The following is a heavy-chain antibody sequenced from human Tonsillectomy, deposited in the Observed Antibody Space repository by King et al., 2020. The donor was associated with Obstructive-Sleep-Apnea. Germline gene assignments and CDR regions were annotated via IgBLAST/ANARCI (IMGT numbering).Heavy chain of an antibody. CDR3: ARDGPTGWDAFDI. D-gene: IGHD1-14*01. Sequence: VQLVESGGGLVQPGGSLRLSCAASGFSLNNNWMSWVRQAPGKGLEWVATIKQDGDKTYYVDSVKGRFTISRDNAKNSLYLEMTNLRAEDTALYYCARDGPTGWDAFDIWGQGRMVTVSS. J-gene: IGHJ3*02. CDR2: IKQDGDKT. V-gene: IGHV3-7*01. CDR1: GFSLNNNW.